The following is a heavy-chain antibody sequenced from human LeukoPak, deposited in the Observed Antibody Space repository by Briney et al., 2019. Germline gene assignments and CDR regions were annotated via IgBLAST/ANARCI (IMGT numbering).Heavy chain of an antibody. CDR2: IYTSVST. CDR3: ARGLRYYDSSGYRTGYWFDP. V-gene: IGHV4-4*07. Sequence: SETLSLTCTVSGASISSYSWSWIRQPAGKGLEWIGRIYTSVSTNYNPSLKSPVTISVDSSKNQISLKLSSVTAADTAVYYCARGLRYYDSSGYRTGYWFDPWGQGTLVTVSS. CDR1: GASISSYS. D-gene: IGHD3-22*01. J-gene: IGHJ5*02.